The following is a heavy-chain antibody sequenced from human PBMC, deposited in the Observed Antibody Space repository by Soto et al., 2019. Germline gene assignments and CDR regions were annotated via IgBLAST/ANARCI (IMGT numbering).Heavy chain of an antibody. V-gene: IGHV1-18*01. CDR1: GYTFTSYG. CDR3: ARAYSSSWYGVYYYYGMDV. D-gene: IGHD6-13*01. J-gene: IGHJ6*02. CDR2: ISAYNGNT. Sequence: QVQLVQSGAEVKKPGASVKVSCKASGYTFTSYGISWVRQAPGQGLEWMGWISAYNGNTNYAQKLQGRVTMTTDTTTSRDYMELRSLRSDDTAVYYCARAYSSSWYGVYYYYGMDVWGQGTTVTVSS.